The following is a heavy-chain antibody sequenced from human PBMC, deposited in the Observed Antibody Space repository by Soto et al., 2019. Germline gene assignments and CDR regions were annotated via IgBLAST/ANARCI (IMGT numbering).Heavy chain of an antibody. J-gene: IGHJ4*02. CDR3: ARGGFGAFYLDS. V-gene: IGHV3-74*01. CDR1: GFTFSSYW. CDR2: INGDGSRT. D-gene: IGHD3-10*01. Sequence: EVQLVESGGALVQPGTSLRLSCAASGFTFSSYWIHWVRQAPGEGLVWVSRINGDGSRTNYADSVKGRFASFRDNAKNMLYLQIHSLRAEDTAVYYCARGGFGAFYLDSWGQGTLVTVSS.